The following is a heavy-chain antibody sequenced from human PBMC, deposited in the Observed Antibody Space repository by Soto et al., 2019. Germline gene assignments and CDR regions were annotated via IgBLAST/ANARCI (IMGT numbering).Heavy chain of an antibody. CDR2: ISGSDDST. J-gene: IGHJ4*02. V-gene: IGHV3-23*01. D-gene: IGHD6-13*01. CDR1: GFTFSSYA. Sequence: GGSLRLSCAASGFTFSSYAMSWVRQAPGKGLEWVSVISGSDDSTYYADSVKGRFTISRDNSKNTLYLQMNSLRAEDTAVYYCAREPQRGELHLVFDYWGQGTLVTVS. CDR3: AREPQRGELHLVFDY.